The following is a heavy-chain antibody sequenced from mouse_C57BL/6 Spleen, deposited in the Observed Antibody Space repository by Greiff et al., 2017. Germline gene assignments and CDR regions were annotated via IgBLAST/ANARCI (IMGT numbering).Heavy chain of an antibody. J-gene: IGHJ3*01. V-gene: IGHV1-55*01. CDR1: GYTFTSYW. CDR2: IYPGSGST. CDR3: ARPSSDYGRSLAY. D-gene: IGHD1-1*01. Sequence: QVQLQQSGAELVKPGASVKMSCKASGYTFTSYWITWVKQRPGQGLEWIGDIYPGSGSTNYNEKFKSKATLTVDTSSSTAYMQLSSLASEDSAVYYCARPSSDYGRSLAYWGQGTLVTGSA.